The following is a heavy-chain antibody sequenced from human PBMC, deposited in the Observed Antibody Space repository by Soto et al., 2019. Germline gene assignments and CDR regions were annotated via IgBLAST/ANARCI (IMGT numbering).Heavy chain of an antibody. Sequence: SLKVSCKASGGTFSSYAISWVRQAPGQGLEWMGGIIPIFGTANYAQKFQGRVTITADESTSTAYMELSSLRSEDTAVYYCARVTLREIIYSFDDWGQGTLVTVSS. V-gene: IGHV1-69*01. CDR2: IIPIFGTA. CDR3: ARVTLREIIYSFDD. CDR1: GGTFSSYA. J-gene: IGHJ4*02.